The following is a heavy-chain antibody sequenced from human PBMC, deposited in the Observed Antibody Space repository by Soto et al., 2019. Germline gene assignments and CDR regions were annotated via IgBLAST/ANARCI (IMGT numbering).Heavy chain of an antibody. V-gene: IGHV2-70*01. J-gene: IGHJ6*02. Sequence: SGPTLVNPTQTLTLTCTFSGFSLSTSGMCVSWIRQPPGKALEWLALIDWDDDKYYSTSLKTRLTISKDTSKNQVVLTMTNMDPVDTATYYCARSRAAAGENYYYYGMDVWGQGTTVTVSS. CDR1: GFSLSTSGMC. CDR2: IDWDDDK. CDR3: ARSRAAAGENYYYYGMDV. D-gene: IGHD6-13*01.